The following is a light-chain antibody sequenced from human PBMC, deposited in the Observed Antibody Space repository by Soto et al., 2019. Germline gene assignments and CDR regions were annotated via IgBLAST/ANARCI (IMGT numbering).Light chain of an antibody. J-gene: IGKJ2*01. V-gene: IGKV3-20*01. Sequence: EIVLTQFPDTLSLSPGERATLSCRASQSVRNSYLAWYQQRPGQAPRLLIYGADSRATGIPDRLSGSGSGTGFTLTISRLEHDDFAVYCCQQYGSSPRYTFGQGTKLEI. CDR1: QSVRNSY. CDR2: GAD. CDR3: QQYGSSPRYT.